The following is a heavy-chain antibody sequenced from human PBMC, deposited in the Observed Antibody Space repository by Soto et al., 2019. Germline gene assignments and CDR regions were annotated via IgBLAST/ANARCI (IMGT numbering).Heavy chain of an antibody. D-gene: IGHD3-3*01. Sequence: QVQLVESGGGVVQPGRSLRLSCAASGFTFSSYAMHWVRQAPGKGLEWVAVISYDGSNKYYADSVKGRFTISRDNSKNTLYLQMNSLRAEDTVVYYCARAPPNYDFWSGYYYGMDVWGQGTTVTVSS. CDR3: ARAPPNYDFWSGYYYGMDV. J-gene: IGHJ6*02. CDR2: ISYDGSNK. V-gene: IGHV3-30-3*01. CDR1: GFTFSSYA.